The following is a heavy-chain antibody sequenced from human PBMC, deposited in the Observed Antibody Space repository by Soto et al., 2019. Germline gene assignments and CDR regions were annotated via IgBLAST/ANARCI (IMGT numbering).Heavy chain of an antibody. D-gene: IGHD6-13*01. CDR2: MSYDGSNK. CDR3: ARWLSRAGSNSKGMGFDY. J-gene: IGHJ4*02. V-gene: IGHV3-30*03. CDR1: GFTFSSYG. Sequence: PGGSLRLSCAASGFTFSSYGMHWVRQAPGKGLEWVAVMSYDGSNKYYADSVKGRFPISRDNSKNTLYLQMNSLRAEDTAVYYCARWLSRAGSNSKGMGFDYWGQGTLVTVSS.